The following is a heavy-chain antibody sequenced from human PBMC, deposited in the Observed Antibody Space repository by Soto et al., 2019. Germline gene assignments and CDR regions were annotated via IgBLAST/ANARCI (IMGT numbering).Heavy chain of an antibody. CDR1: GYSFTSYV. J-gene: IGHJ6*02. CDR3: ARDLTIVPATHPRLENYGMDV. V-gene: IGHV1-18*01. Sequence: QVQLVQSAGEVKKPGASVKVSCKASGYSFTSYVISWVRRAPGQGLEWMGWISPYNGHTQFVQRFQGRVTMTTDTSTKTAYMELRNLRSDDTAHYYCARDLTIVPATHPRLENYGMDVWGQGTTVIVSS. D-gene: IGHD2-2*01. CDR2: ISPYNGHT.